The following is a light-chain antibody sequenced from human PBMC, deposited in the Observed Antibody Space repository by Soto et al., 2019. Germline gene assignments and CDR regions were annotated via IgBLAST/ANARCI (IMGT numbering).Light chain of an antibody. CDR3: YSFAGFNTQ. CDR2: EVN. J-gene: IGLJ2*01. Sequence: QSALTQPASVSGSPGQSIAISCTGNSSGIGTFNLVSWYQQHPGKAPKLIIYEVNKRPSGISSRYSGSKSGNTASLTISGLQAEDEADYYCYSFAGFNTQFGGGIKLTVL. V-gene: IGLV2-23*02. CDR1: SSGIGTFNL.